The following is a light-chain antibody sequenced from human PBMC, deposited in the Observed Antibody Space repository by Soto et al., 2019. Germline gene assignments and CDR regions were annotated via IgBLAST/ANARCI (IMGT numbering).Light chain of an antibody. Sequence: EIVLTQSPGTLSLSPGERATLSCRASQSVSSSSLAWYQQKRGQAPRLLIHDASSRATGIPDRFSGSVSGTDFTLTIRRLEPEDFAVYYCQQYGGSPRTFGQGTKVEVK. V-gene: IGKV3-20*01. CDR2: DAS. J-gene: IGKJ1*01. CDR3: QQYGGSPRT. CDR1: QSVSSSS.